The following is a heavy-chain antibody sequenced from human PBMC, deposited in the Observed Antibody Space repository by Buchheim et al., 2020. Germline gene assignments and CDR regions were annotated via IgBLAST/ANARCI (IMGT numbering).Heavy chain of an antibody. CDR3: ARDHMVRYYYDSSGYPGLDY. CDR2: INHSGST. V-gene: IGHV4-34*01. J-gene: IGHJ4*02. CDR1: GGSFSGYY. D-gene: IGHD3-22*01. Sequence: QVQLQQWGAGLLKPSETLSLTCAVYGGSFSGYYWSWIRQPPGKGLEWIGEINHSGSTNYNPSLKSRVTISVDTSKNQFSLKLNSVTAADTAVYYCARDHMVRYYYDSSGYPGLDYWGQGTL.